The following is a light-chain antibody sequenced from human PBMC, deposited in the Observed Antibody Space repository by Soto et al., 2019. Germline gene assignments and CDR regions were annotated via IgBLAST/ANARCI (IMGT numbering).Light chain of an antibody. Sequence: IQVAQCKSSLSASVGDRITITCRASHSISSYLNWYQQKPGKAPKLLIYAASSLQSGVPSRFSGSGSGTDFTHTIGLLQPEDFGTDYCQPIPTTIPTPIGQGTRLEIK. CDR1: HSISSY. CDR2: AAS. CDR3: QPIPTTIPTP. J-gene: IGKJ5*01. V-gene: IGKV1-39*01.